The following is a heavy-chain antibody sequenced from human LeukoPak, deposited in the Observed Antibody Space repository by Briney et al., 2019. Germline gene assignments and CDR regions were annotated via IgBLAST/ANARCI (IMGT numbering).Heavy chain of an antibody. D-gene: IGHD6-13*01. V-gene: IGHV4-39*07. CDR3: ARPLRTYSSIPN. CDR2: IYYSGST. Sequence: WVRQAPGKGLEWIGSIYYSGSTYYNPSLKSRVTISVDTSKNQFSLKLSSVTAADTAVYYCARPLRTYSSIPNWGQGTLVTVSS. J-gene: IGHJ4*02.